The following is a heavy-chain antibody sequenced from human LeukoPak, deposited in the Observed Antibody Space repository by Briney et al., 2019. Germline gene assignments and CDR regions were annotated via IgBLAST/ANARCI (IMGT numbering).Heavy chain of an antibody. CDR3: ARGGDPDY. V-gene: IGHV3-66*01. J-gene: IGHJ4*02. D-gene: IGHD2-21*02. CDR1: GFTFSSYW. CDR2: IYSGGST. Sequence: GGSLRLSFAASGFTFSSYWMTWVRQAPGKGLEWVSVIYSGGSTYYADSVKGRFTISRDNSKNTLYLQMNSLRAEDTAVYYCARGGDPDYWGQGTLVTVSS.